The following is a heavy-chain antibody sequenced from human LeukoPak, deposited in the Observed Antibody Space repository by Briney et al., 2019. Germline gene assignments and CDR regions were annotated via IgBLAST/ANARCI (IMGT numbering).Heavy chain of an antibody. D-gene: IGHD6-13*01. CDR1: GGSVSSGSYF. V-gene: IGHV4-61*01. CDR2: IYYTGST. Sequence: SETLSLTCTVSGGSVSSGSYFWSWIRQPPGKGLEWIGYIYYTGSTNYNPSLKSRVTISVDTSKNQFSLKLSTVIAAATAVYYCAREVSSTSTCIDYWGQGTLVTVSS. J-gene: IGHJ4*02. CDR3: AREVSSTSTCIDY.